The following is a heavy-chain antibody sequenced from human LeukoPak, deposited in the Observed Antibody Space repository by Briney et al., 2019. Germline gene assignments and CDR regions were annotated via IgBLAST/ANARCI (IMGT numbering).Heavy chain of an antibody. V-gene: IGHV4-59*01. CDR1: GGPISSYY. CDR3: ASGGLYYDILTGYSGDAFDI. J-gene: IGHJ3*02. Sequence: SETLSLTCTVSGGPISSYYWSWLRQPPGKGLEWIGYIYYSGSTNYNASLKGRATISLDTSKNQFSLRLSSVTAADTAVYYCASGGLYYDILTGYSGDAFDIWGQGTMVTVSS. D-gene: IGHD3-9*01. CDR2: IYYSGST.